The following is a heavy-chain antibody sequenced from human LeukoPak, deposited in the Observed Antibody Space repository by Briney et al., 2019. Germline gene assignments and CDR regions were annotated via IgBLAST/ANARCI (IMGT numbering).Heavy chain of an antibody. J-gene: IGHJ4*02. V-gene: IGHV1-2*02. D-gene: IGHD2-2*01. CDR2: INPNSGGT. Sequence: GASVKVSCKASGYTFTGYYMHWVRQAPGQGLEWMGWINPNSGGTNYAQKFQGRVTMTRDTSISTAYMELSRLRSDDTAVYYCARGYRYCSSTSCPLWGYWGQGTLVTVSS. CDR3: ARGYRYCSSTSCPLWGY. CDR1: GYTFTGYY.